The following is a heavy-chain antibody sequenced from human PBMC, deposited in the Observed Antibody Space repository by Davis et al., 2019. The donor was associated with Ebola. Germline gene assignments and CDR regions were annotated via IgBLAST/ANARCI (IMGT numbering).Heavy chain of an antibody. J-gene: IGHJ5*02. CDR2: IYYSGST. V-gene: IGHV4-39*01. CDR1: GGSISSSSYY. D-gene: IGHD3-22*01. Sequence: MPSETLSLTCTVSGGSISSSSYYWGWIRQPPGKGLEWIGYIYYSGSTYYNPSLKSRVTISVDTSKNQFSLKLSSVTAADTAVYYCASTPVVVIEWVWFDPWGQGTLVTVSS. CDR3: ASTPVVVIEWVWFDP.